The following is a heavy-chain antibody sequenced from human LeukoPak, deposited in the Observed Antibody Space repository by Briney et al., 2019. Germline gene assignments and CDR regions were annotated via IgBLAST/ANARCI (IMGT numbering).Heavy chain of an antibody. D-gene: IGHD2-8*01. Sequence: GGSLRLSCAASGFTFSSYNMNWVRQAPGKGLEWVSSISSSSRYIYYTDSVKGRFTISRDNAKNSLYLQMNSLRAEDTAVYYCARAVPDIVLMVYAIPSAFDIWGQGTMVTVSS. V-gene: IGHV3-21*01. CDR1: GFTFSSYN. CDR3: ARAVPDIVLMVYAIPSAFDI. CDR2: ISSSSRYI. J-gene: IGHJ3*02.